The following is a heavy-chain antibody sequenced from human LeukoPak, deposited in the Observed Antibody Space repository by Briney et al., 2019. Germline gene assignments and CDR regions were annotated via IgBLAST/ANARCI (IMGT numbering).Heavy chain of an antibody. J-gene: IGHJ4*02. V-gene: IGHV3-48*02. CDR2: ISSSSTTI. Sequence: GGSLRLSCAASGFTFSSYEMNWVRQAPGKGLEWVSYISSSSTTIFYADSVKGRFTISRDNAKNSLYLQMNSLRDEDTAVYYCTKGMVRGVIPPSDYWGQGTLVTVSS. CDR3: TKGMVRGVIPPSDY. CDR1: GFTFSSYE. D-gene: IGHD3-10*01.